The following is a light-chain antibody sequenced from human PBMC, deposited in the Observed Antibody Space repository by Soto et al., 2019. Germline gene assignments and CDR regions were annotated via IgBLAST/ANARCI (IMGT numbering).Light chain of an antibody. CDR2: GNS. Sequence: QPVLTQPPSVSGAPGQWVTISCTGSFSNIGAGYDVHWYQQFPGTVPKLLIYGNSNRPSGVPDRFSGSKSGTSACLAITGLQAEDEADYYCQTYDSSLINSVFGGGTKLTVL. J-gene: IGLJ3*02. CDR1: FSNIGAGYD. V-gene: IGLV1-40*01. CDR3: QTYDSSLINSV.